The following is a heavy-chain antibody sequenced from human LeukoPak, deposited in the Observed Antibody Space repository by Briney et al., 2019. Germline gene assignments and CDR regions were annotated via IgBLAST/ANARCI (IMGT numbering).Heavy chain of an antibody. CDR3: ATLSRGYYDGNFDY. Sequence: GASVKVSCKASGYTFTGYYMHWVRQAPGQGLEWMGWINPKSGGTNYAQKFQVRVTLTRDTSISTAYMELSRLRSDDTAVYYCATLSRGYYDGNFDYWGQGTLVTVSS. J-gene: IGHJ4*02. D-gene: IGHD3-22*01. CDR1: GYTFTGYY. V-gene: IGHV1-2*02. CDR2: INPKSGGT.